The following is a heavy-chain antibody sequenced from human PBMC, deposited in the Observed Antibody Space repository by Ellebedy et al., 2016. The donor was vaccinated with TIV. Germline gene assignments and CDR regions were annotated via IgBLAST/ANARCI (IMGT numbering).Heavy chain of an antibody. CDR1: GITVYNNY. J-gene: IGHJ4*02. D-gene: IGHD2-2*01. Sequence: GESLKISCAASGITVYNNYMAWVRQAPGKGLEWVSLIYSGGSTPYTDSVKGRFTISRDNSKNTVYLQMNSLRVEDTAVYYCARIYQWGQGTLVTVSS. CDR3: ARIYQ. CDR2: IYSGGST. V-gene: IGHV3-66*01.